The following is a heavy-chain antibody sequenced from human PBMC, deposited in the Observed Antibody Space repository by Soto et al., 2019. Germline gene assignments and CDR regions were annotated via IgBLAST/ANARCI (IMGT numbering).Heavy chain of an antibody. D-gene: IGHD2-2*01. Sequence: GGSLRLSCAVSGLTFSSYEMNWVRQAPEKGLEWVSYISPSGTTIYADSVRGRFTISRDNAKNSLYLQMNSLRAEDTAVYYCARGGYCDTTTCYPLNAFDVCGQGTVVTVSS. CDR1: GLTFSSYE. J-gene: IGHJ3*01. CDR2: ISPSGTTI. CDR3: ARGGYCDTTTCYPLNAFDV. V-gene: IGHV3-48*03.